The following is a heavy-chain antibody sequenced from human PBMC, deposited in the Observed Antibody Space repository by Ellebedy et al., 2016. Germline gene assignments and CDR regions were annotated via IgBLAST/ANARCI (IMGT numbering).Heavy chain of an antibody. Sequence: GESLKISCAASGFTFSSYAMSWIRQAPGKGLEWVSYISSSGSTIYYADSVKGRFTISRDNAKNSLYLQMNSLRAEDTAVYYCSRHTDYALDYWGQGALVTVSS. J-gene: IGHJ4*02. V-gene: IGHV3-48*04. CDR2: ISSSGSTI. CDR1: GFTFSSYA. CDR3: SRHTDYALDY. D-gene: IGHD4-17*01.